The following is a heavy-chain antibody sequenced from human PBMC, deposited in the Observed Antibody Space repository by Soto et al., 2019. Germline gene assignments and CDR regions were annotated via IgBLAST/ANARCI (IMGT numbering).Heavy chain of an antibody. V-gene: IGHV4-59*01. Sequence: SETLSLTCTVSGGSISSYYWSWIRQPPGKGLELIGYIYYSGSTNYNPSLKSRVTISVDTSKNQFSLKLSSVTAADTAVYYCARKSITIFGVAPSYYYYGMDVWGQGTTVT. CDR3: ARKSITIFGVAPSYYYYGMDV. D-gene: IGHD3-3*01. CDR2: IYYSGST. J-gene: IGHJ6*02. CDR1: GGSISSYY.